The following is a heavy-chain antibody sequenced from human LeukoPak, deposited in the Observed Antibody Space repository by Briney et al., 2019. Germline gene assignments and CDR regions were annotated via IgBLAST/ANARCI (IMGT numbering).Heavy chain of an antibody. V-gene: IGHV1-18*01. CDR2: ISAYNGNT. J-gene: IGHJ4*02. D-gene: IGHD3-10*01. Sequence: WISAYNGNTNYAQKLQGRVTMTTDTSTSTAYMELRSLRSDDTAVYYCASTGGWFGESELDYWGQGTLVTVSS. CDR3: ASTGGWFGESELDY.